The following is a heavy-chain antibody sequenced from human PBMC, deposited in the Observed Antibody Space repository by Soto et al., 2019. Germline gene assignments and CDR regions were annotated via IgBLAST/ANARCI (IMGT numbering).Heavy chain of an antibody. CDR3: ARDCSGGSCYFDY. Sequence: QVQLQQWGAGLLKPSETLSLTCAVYGGSFSGYYWSWIRQPPGKGLEWIGEINHSGSTNYNPSLKSRVTISVDTSKNQFSRKLSSVTAADTAVYYCARDCSGGSCYFDYWGQGTLVTVSS. J-gene: IGHJ4*02. CDR1: GGSFSGYY. V-gene: IGHV4-34*01. D-gene: IGHD2-15*01. CDR2: INHSGST.